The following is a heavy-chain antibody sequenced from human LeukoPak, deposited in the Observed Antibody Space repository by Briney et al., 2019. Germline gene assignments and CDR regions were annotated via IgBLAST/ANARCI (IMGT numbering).Heavy chain of an antibody. D-gene: IGHD5-18*01. CDR2: ISHDGSNK. CDR3: AREARDSLPYSYAQESYYYYGMDV. V-gene: IGHV3-30*03. CDR1: GFTFSAYG. J-gene: IGHJ6*02. Sequence: GGSLRLSCAASGFTFSAYGMHWVRQAPGKGLEWVAVISHDGSNKYYADSVKGRLTISRDNSKNTLYLEMNSVRAEDTAVYYCAREARDSLPYSYAQESYYYYGMDVWGQGTTVTVSS.